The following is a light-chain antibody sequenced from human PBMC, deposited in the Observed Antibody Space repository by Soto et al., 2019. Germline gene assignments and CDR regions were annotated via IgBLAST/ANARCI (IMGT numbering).Light chain of an antibody. CDR3: QQYGSSPLIT. CDR2: GVS. J-gene: IGKJ5*01. CDR1: QRLSASD. Sequence: EIVWTQSPGTLSLSPGQRATLSCRASQRLSASDIAWYQQKPGQAPKFLIYGVSSRATGIPDRFSGSGSGTDFTLTISRLEPEDFAVYHCQQYGSSPLITVGQGTRLEIK. V-gene: IGKV3-20*01.